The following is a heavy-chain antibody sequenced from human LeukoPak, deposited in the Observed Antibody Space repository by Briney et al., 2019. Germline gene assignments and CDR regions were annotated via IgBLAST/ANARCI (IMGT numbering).Heavy chain of an antibody. CDR2: IYNSGST. D-gene: IGHD3-22*01. V-gene: IGHV4-4*07. J-gene: IGHJ4*02. Sequence: SETLSLTCTFSGGSISSYYWTWIRQPAGKGLEWIGQIYNSGSTDYNPSLKSRVIMSVDTSKNQFSLRLNSVTAADTAVYYCARCRRSFTQLTYYYDSSGFEIDYWGQGTLVIVSS. CDR1: GGSISSYY. CDR3: ARCRRSFTQLTYYYDSSGFEIDY.